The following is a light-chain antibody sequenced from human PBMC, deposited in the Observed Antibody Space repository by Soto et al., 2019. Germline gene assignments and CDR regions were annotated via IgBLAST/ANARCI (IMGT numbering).Light chain of an antibody. CDR1: QTGSNSY. V-gene: IGKV3-20*01. CDR3: QQYDSYRT. CDR2: GVS. J-gene: IGKJ1*01. Sequence: IVLTQSPGTLSLSPGERATLSCRASQTGSNSYLAWYQQKSGQAPRLLIYGVSTRATGTPDRFSGSGSGTEFTLTIRSLQPDDFATYYCQQYDSYRTFGQGTKVE.